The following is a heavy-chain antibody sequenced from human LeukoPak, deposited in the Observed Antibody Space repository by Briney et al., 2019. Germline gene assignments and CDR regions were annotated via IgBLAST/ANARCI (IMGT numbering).Heavy chain of an antibody. J-gene: IGHJ4*02. D-gene: IGHD4-23*01. CDR3: AKYDGGNSGVDY. V-gene: IGHV3-23*01. Sequence: VGSLRLSCAASGFTFSSYAMSWVRQAPGKGLEWVSAISGSGGSTYYADSVKGRFTISRDNSKNTLYLQMNSLRAEDTAVYYCAKYDGGNSGVDYWGQGTLVTVSS. CDR1: GFTFSSYA. CDR2: ISGSGGST.